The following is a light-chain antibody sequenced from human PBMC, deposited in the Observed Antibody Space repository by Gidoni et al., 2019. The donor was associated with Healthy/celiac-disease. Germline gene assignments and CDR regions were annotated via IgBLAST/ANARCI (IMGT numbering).Light chain of an antibody. V-gene: IGLV1-47*01. CDR1: SSNIGSNY. CDR2: RNN. J-gene: IGLJ2*01. Sequence: QSVLTQQPSAYGTPGHRVPISCSGRSSNIGSNYVSWYQQLPGTAPKLPIYRNNQRPSGVPDRLSGSKSGTSASLAISGLRSEDEADYYCAAWDDSLSGQVVFGGGTKLTVL. CDR3: AAWDDSLSGQVV.